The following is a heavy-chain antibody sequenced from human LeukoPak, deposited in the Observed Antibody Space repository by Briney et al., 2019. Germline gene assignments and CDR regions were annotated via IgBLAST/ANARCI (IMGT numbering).Heavy chain of an antibody. CDR3: AREEQQLTNWFDP. CDR1: GYTFTGCY. CDR2: INPNSGGT. Sequence: ASVKVSCKASGYTFTGCYMHWVRQAPGQGLEWMGWINPNSGGTNYAQKFQGRVTMTRDTSISTAYMGLSRLRSDDTAVYYCAREEQQLTNWFDPWGQGTLVTVSS. J-gene: IGHJ5*02. D-gene: IGHD6-13*01. V-gene: IGHV1-2*02.